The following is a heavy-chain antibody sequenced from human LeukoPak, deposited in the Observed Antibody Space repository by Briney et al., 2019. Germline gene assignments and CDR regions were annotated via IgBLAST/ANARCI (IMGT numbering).Heavy chain of an antibody. CDR2: ISYDGSNK. J-gene: IGHJ4*02. CDR3: ARGTYYDFSYVDY. CDR1: GFTFSSYA. V-gene: IGHV3-30-3*01. D-gene: IGHD3-3*01. Sequence: GGSLRLSCAASGFTFSSYAMHWVRQAPGKGLEWVAVISYDGSNKYYADSVKGRFTISRDNSKNTLYLQMNSLRAEDTAVYYCARGTYYDFSYVDYWGQGTLVTVSS.